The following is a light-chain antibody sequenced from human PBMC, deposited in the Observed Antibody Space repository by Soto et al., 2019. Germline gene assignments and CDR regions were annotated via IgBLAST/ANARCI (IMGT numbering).Light chain of an antibody. Sequence: EIVLTQSRATLSVSPGERATLCCRASQRVSNNLAWYQQKPGQAPRLLIYDAYDRATGIPPRFSGSGSGTEFTLTISSLQSEDVAVYYCQQYNNSPKTFGQGTKVDIK. CDR3: QQYNNSPKT. V-gene: IGKV3D-15*01. CDR2: DAY. CDR1: QRVSNN. J-gene: IGKJ1*01.